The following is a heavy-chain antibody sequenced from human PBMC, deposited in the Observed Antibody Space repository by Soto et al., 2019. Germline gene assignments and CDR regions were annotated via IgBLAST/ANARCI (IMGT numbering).Heavy chain of an antibody. J-gene: IGHJ6*02. CDR3: ARERRSYYISTYGMDV. V-gene: IGHV1-58*02. CDR2: IVVGSGNT. Sequence: SVKVSCKASGFTFTSSAMQWVRQARGQRLEWIGWIVVGSGNTNYAQKFQERVTITRDMSTSTAYMELSSLRSEDTAVYYCARERRSYYISTYGMDVWGQGTTVTVSS. D-gene: IGHD3-10*01. CDR1: GFTFTSSA.